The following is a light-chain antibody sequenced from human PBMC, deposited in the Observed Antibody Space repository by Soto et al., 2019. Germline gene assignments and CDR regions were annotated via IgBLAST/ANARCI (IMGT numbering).Light chain of an antibody. CDR1: QSLLHTNGYKY. CDR3: MQALQTPRT. CDR2: LGS. J-gene: IGKJ2*01. V-gene: IGKV2-28*01. Sequence: DIVMTQSPLSLTVTPGESASISCWSSQSLLHTNGYKYFDWYLQKPGQSPQLLIYLGSNRASGVPDRFSGRGSGTDFTLRISRVEADDVGVYYCMQALQTPRTFGQGTKLEIK.